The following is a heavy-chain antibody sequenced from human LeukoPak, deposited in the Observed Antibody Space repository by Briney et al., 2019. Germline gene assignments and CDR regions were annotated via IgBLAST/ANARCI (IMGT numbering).Heavy chain of an antibody. CDR2: ISSSSTNK. V-gene: IGHV3-21*01. Sequence: PGGSLRLSCTASGFSLSTYSMTWVRQAPGKGLEWVSFISSSSTNKYYADSVKGRFTISRDNAKNSLYLQMSSLRAEDTAVYYCAREKGIVAGLYYYYGMDVWGQGTTVTVSS. CDR1: GFSLSTYS. J-gene: IGHJ6*02. D-gene: IGHD6-19*01. CDR3: AREKGIVAGLYYYYGMDV.